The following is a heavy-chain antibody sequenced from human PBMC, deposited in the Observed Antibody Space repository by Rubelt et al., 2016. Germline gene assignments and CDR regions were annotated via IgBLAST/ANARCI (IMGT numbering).Heavy chain of an antibody. Sequence: QVQLVQSGAEVKKPGASVKVSCKASGYTFTSYGISWVRQAPGQGLEWMGWISAYNGNTNYAQKLQGRVTMTTDAATSTAYMELRSPRSDDTAVYYCARDVGGNSVLYDYDYWGQGTLVTVSS. J-gene: IGHJ4*02. CDR3: ARDVGGNSVLYDYDY. V-gene: IGHV1-18*01. D-gene: IGHD4-23*01. CDR2: ISAYNGNT. CDR1: GYTFTSYG.